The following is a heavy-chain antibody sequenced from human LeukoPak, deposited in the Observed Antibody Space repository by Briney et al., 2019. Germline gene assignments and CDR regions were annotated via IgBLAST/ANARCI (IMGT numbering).Heavy chain of an antibody. CDR1: GYTFTGYY. J-gene: IGHJ4*02. CDR2: INPNSGGT. V-gene: IGHV1-2*02. CDR3: ARVGVEMAPHFDY. D-gene: IGHD5-24*01. Sequence: GASVKVSCKASGYTFTGYYMHWVRQAPGQGLEWMGWINPNSGGTNYAQKFQGRVTMTRDTSISTAYMELSRLRSDDTAVYYCARVGVEMAPHFDYWGQGTPVTVSS.